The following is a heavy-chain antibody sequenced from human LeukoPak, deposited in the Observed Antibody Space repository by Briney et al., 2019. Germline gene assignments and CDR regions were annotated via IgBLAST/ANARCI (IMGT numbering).Heavy chain of an antibody. CDR1: GFTFSSYS. Sequence: QTGGSLRLSCAASGFTFSSYSMNWVRQAPGKGLEWVSYISSSSSTIYYADSVKGRFTISRDNAKNSLYLQMNSLRAEDTAVYYCARDGNYDFWSGYSQYFDYWGQGTLVTVSS. CDR2: ISSSSSTI. D-gene: IGHD3-3*01. J-gene: IGHJ4*02. V-gene: IGHV3-48*01. CDR3: ARDGNYDFWSGYSQYFDY.